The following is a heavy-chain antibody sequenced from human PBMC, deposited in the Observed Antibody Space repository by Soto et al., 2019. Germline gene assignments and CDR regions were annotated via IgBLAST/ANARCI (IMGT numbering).Heavy chain of an antibody. CDR2: IHRDGVT. CDR1: GGSTSSSDW. CDR3: AGRPEIHPR. J-gene: IGHJ4*02. D-gene: IGHD1-26*01. Sequence: QVHLQDSGPGLVKPSETLSLTCAISGGSTSSSDWWTWVRQPPGEGLEWIGEIHRDGVTNYNSSLKSRLTISLDHSRNQFSLSLTSVTAADAAVYFCAGRPEIHPRWGQGILVPVSS. V-gene: IGHV4-4*02.